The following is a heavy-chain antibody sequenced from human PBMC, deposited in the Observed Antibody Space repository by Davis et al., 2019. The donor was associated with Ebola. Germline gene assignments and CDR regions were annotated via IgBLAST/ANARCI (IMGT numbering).Heavy chain of an antibody. J-gene: IGHJ4*02. Sequence: MPSETLSLTCAVYGGSFSGYYWSWIRQSPGKGLEWIGYIYSTGSTNYNPSLNSRVTLSVDTSKNQFSLKVTSVTAADTAVYYCARVAVYVWGSYRYAVIDYWGQGTLVTVSS. CDR3: ARVAVYVWGSYRYAVIDY. D-gene: IGHD3-16*02. V-gene: IGHV4-59*01. CDR1: GGSFSGYY. CDR2: IYSTGST.